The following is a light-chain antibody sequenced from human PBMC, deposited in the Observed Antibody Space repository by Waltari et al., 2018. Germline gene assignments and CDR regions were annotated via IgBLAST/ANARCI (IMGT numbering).Light chain of an antibody. CDR2: AAS. J-gene: IGKJ2*01. V-gene: IGKV1-8*01. Sequence: AIRITQSPSSLSASTGDRVTITCRASQGISSYLAWYQQKPGKAPKLLIYAASTLQSGVPSRFSGSGSGTDFTLTINRLQAEDFATYYCQQSSTNPYTFGRGTRLEIK. CDR1: QGISSY. CDR3: QQSSTNPYT.